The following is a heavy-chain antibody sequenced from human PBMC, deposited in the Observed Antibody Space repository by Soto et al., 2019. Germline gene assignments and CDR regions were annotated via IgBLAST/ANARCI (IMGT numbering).Heavy chain of an antibody. CDR1: GFTFDEYA. CDR3: AKDARAVAGLGVYYFDL. J-gene: IGHJ4*02. Sequence: EVQLVESGGDLVQPGRSLRLSCTASGFTFDEYAMHWVRQVPGKGLEWVSVITWNSGGIDYADSVKGRFTTSRDNAKNTQYLHMNSLRTEDTAFYYCAKDARAVAGLGVYYFDLWGQGTLVTVSS. D-gene: IGHD6-19*01. CDR2: ITWNSGGI. V-gene: IGHV3-9*01.